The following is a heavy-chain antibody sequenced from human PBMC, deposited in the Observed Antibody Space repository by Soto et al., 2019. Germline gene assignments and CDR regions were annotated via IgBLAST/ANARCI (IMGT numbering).Heavy chain of an antibody. CDR2: VSGNGGNT. CDR1: GFSFISYT. V-gene: IGHV3-23*01. Sequence: PWGSLRLSCVASGFSFISYTINFFRQAPCKWLEWVSGVSGNGGNTYYADSVKGRFSISRDNSKNTLYLQMNSLRAEDTAVYYCARERLRTGDYWGQGTLVTVSS. D-gene: IGHD3-3*01. J-gene: IGHJ4*02. CDR3: ARERLRTGDY.